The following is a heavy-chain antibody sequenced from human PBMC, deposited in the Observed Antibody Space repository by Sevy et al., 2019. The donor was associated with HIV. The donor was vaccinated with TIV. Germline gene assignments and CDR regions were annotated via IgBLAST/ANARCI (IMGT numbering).Heavy chain of an antibody. Sequence: GGSLRLSCAASGFTFSSYWMHWVRQAPGKGLVWVSRINSDGSSTSYADSVKGRFTISRDNAKNTLYLQMNSLRAEDTAGYYCARFGQWLVRGGYYYYGMDVWGQGTTVTVSS. J-gene: IGHJ6*02. CDR2: INSDGSST. V-gene: IGHV3-74*01. D-gene: IGHD6-19*01. CDR3: ARFGQWLVRGGYYYYGMDV. CDR1: GFTFSSYW.